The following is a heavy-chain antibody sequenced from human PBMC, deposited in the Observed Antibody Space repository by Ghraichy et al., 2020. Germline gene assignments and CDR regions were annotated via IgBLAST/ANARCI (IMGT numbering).Heavy chain of an antibody. CDR2: IRYDGSNK. D-gene: IGHD6-19*01. V-gene: IGHV3-30*02. CDR1: GFTFSSYG. CDR3: AKDPPRGGAVAVTDY. J-gene: IGHJ4*02. Sequence: SCAASGFTFSSYGMHWVRQAPGKGLEWVAFIRYDGSNKYYADSVKGRFTISRDNSKNTLYLQMNSLRAEDTAVYYCAKDPPRGGAVAVTDYWGQGTLVTVSS.